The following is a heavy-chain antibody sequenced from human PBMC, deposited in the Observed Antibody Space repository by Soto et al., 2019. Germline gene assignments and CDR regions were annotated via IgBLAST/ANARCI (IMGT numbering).Heavy chain of an antibody. CDR3: ATNLHYYDSSGYYYPADPYGMDV. CDR2: ISYDGSNK. V-gene: IGHV3-30*03. J-gene: IGHJ6*02. Sequence: GGSLRLSCAASGFTFSSYDMHWVRQAPGKGLEWVAVISYDGSNKYYADSVKGRFTISRDNSKNTLYLQMNSLRAEDTAVYYCATNLHYYDSSGYYYPADPYGMDVWGQGTTVTVSS. D-gene: IGHD3-22*01. CDR1: GFTFSSYD.